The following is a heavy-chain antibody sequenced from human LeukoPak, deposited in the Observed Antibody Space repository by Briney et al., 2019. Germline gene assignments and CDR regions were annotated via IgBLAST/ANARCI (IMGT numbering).Heavy chain of an antibody. V-gene: IGHV3-7*01. CDR3: ARDLGQYYDTSDNWFDP. Sequence: GGSLRLSCAASGFAFSSYWMSWVRQAPGKGLEWVANIKQDGSEKYYVDSVKGRFTISRDNAKNSLYLQMNSLRAEDTAVYYCARDLGQYYDTSDNWFDPWGQGTLVTVSS. J-gene: IGHJ5*02. CDR2: IKQDGSEK. D-gene: IGHD3-22*01. CDR1: GFAFSSYW.